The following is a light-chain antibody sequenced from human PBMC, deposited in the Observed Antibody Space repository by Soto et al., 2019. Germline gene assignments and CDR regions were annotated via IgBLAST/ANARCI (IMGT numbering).Light chain of an antibody. CDR2: DAS. CDR3: QQRSSWPPIT. CDR1: QSVRSY. J-gene: IGKJ5*01. V-gene: IGKV3-11*01. Sequence: EMVLTQCPATLSLSPGQIATGACRASQSVRSYLAWYQQKPGQAPRLLIYDASNRAAGIPARFSGSGSGTDFTLTISSLAPEDFAVYYCQQRSSWPPITFGQGTRLEIK.